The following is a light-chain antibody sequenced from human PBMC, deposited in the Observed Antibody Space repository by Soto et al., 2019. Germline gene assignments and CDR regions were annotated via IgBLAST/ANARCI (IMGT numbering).Light chain of an antibody. CDR1: PSLVHSDGNTY. CDR3: MQATQFPRT. V-gene: IGKV2-24*01. CDR2: KIT. Sequence: DIVMTQTPLSSPVTLGQPASISCRSSPSLVHSDGNTYLSWLQQRPGQPPRLLISKITNRFSGVPDRLSGSGAGTDFTMKISGVEAEDVGVYYCMQATQFPRTFGQGTKVEIK. J-gene: IGKJ1*01.